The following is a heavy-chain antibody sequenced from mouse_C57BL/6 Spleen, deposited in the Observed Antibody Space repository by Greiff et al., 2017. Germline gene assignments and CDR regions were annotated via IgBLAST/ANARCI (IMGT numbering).Heavy chain of an antibody. Sequence: EVQLQQSGGGLVQPGGSMKLSCVASGFTFSNYWMNWVRQSPEKGLEWVAQIRLKSDNYATHYAESVKGRFTISRDDSKSSVYLQMNNLRAEDTGIYYCTAGLLRAMDYWGQGTSVTVSS. CDR2: IRLKSDNYAT. CDR3: TAGLLRAMDY. J-gene: IGHJ4*01. CDR1: GFTFSNYW. V-gene: IGHV6-3*01. D-gene: IGHD1-1*01.